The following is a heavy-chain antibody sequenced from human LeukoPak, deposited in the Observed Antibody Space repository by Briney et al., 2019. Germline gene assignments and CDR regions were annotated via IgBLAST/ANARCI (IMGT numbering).Heavy chain of an antibody. V-gene: IGHV3-7*01. J-gene: IGHJ5*02. CDR3: ARPSSYNSGWGSDR. CDR1: GFTFRNYW. D-gene: IGHD5-12*01. Sequence: GGSLRLSRETSGFTFRNYWMSWVRQAPGTGLEWVANINEDGSETNYVDSMKGRLTISRDNARNSVYLQMDSLGVDDTGVYYCARPSSYNSGWGSDRWGQGTLVTVGS. CDR2: INEDGSET.